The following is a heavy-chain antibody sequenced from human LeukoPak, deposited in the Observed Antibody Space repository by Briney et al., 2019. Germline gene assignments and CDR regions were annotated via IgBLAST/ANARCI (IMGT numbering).Heavy chain of an antibody. CDR1: GYTLTELS. J-gene: IGHJ4*02. CDR2: LIPFFGTT. Sequence: SVTVSCKVSGYTLTELSMHWVRQAPGQGLEWMGGLIPFFGTTNYAQKFQGRVTITTDESTSTAYMELSSLRSEDTAVYYCARTYPKYGDYLPYFDYWGQGTLVTVSS. V-gene: IGHV1-69*05. CDR3: ARTYPKYGDYLPYFDY. D-gene: IGHD4-17*01.